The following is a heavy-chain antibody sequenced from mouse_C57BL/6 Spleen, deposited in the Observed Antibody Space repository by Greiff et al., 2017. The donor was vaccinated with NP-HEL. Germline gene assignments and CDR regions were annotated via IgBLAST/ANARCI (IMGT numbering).Heavy chain of an antibody. J-gene: IGHJ1*03. CDR2: IDPSDSYT. Sequence: QVQLQQPGAELVKPGASVKLSCKASGYTFTSYWMQWVKQRPGQGLEWIGEIDPSDSYTNYNQKFKGKATLTVDTSSSTAYMQLSSLTSEDSAVYYCARGGFITTVVAGDWYFDVWGTWTTVTVSS. CDR1: GYTFTSYW. V-gene: IGHV1-50*01. CDR3: ARGGFITTVVAGDWYFDV. D-gene: IGHD1-1*01.